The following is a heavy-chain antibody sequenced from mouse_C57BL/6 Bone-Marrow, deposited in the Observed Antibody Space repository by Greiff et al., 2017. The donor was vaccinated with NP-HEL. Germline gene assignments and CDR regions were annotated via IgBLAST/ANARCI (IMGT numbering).Heavy chain of an antibody. CDR3: ARSNWDRYYAMDY. CDR1: GYSITSDY. D-gene: IGHD4-1*01. V-gene: IGHV3-8*01. CDR2: ISYSGST. J-gene: IGHJ4*01. Sequence: DVKLQESGPGLAKPSQTLSLTCSVSGYSITSDYWNWIRKFPGNKLEYMGYISYSGSTYYNPSLKSRISINRNTSKNPYYLQLNSVTTEDTATYYCARSNWDRYYAMDYWDRGTSVTVSS.